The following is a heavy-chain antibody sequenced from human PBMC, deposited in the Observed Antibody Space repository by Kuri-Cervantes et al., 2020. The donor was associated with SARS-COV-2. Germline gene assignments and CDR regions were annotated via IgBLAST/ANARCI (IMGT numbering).Heavy chain of an antibody. J-gene: IGHJ4*02. V-gene: IGHV1-2*02. CDR3: ARGFGYSSGWSFHFDY. CDR2: IDPNSGGT. CDR1: GYTFTGYY. D-gene: IGHD6-19*01. Sequence: ASVKVSCKASGYTFTGYYMHWVRQAPGQGLEWMGWIDPNSGGTNYAQKFQGRVTTTRDTSISTAYMELSRLRSDDTAVYYCARGFGYSSGWSFHFDYWGQGTLVTVSS.